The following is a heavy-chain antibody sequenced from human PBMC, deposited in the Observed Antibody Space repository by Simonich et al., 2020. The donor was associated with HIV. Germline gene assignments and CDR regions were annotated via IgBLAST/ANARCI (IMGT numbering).Heavy chain of an antibody. CDR2: YRGSGGST. V-gene: IGHV3-23*01. J-gene: IGHJ4*02. D-gene: IGHD3-3*01. Sequence: EVQLLESGGGLVQPGGSLRLSCAASGFTFGSYAMSWVRQAPGKGLGWVSAYRGSGGSTYYADSVKGRFTISRDNSKNTLYLQMNSLRAEDTAVYYCAKDRYYNFWSGYYDYWGQGTLVTVSS. CDR1: GFTFGSYA. CDR3: AKDRYYNFWSGYYDY.